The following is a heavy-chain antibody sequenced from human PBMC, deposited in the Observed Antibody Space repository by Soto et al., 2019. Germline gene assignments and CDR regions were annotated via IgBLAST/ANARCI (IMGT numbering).Heavy chain of an antibody. V-gene: IGHV3-7*01. CDR1: GFTFSSYW. CDR3: ARSGGGLGFGVVIITGPYYFDY. CDR2: IKQDGSEK. J-gene: IGHJ4*02. Sequence: EVQLVESGGGLVQPGGSLRLSCAASGFTFSSYWMRWVRQAPGKGLEWVANIKQDGSEKYYVDSVKGRFTISRDNAKNSLYLQMNSLRAEDTAVYYCARSGGGLGFGVVIITGPYYFDYWGQGTLVTVSS. D-gene: IGHD3-3*01.